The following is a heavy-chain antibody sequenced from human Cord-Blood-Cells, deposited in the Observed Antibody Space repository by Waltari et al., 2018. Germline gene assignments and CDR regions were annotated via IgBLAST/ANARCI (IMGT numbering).Heavy chain of an antibody. D-gene: IGHD3-22*01. Sequence: QVQLVQSGAEVKKPGSSVKVSCKDSGGTFSSYAISWVRQAPGQGLEWMGGMIPIYGTANNEQKFQGRVTITADESTRTAYMWLSSLRSEDTAVYYCARDRNDSSGYSYDAFDIWGQGTMVTVSS. V-gene: IGHV1-69*01. CDR3: ARDRNDSSGYSYDAFDI. CDR1: GGTFSSYA. CDR2: MIPIYGTA. J-gene: IGHJ3*02.